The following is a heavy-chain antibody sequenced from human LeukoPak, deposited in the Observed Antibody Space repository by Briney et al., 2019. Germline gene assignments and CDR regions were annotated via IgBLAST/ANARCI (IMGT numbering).Heavy chain of an antibody. J-gene: IGHJ4*02. V-gene: IGHV3-23*01. Sequence: GSLRLSCAASGFTFSSYAMSWVRQAPGKGLEWVSAISGSGGSTYYADSVKGRFTISRDNSKNTLYLQMNSLRAEDTAVYYCARLPQLPHPFDYWGQGTLVTVSS. CDR1: GFTFSSYA. D-gene: IGHD2-2*01. CDR2: ISGSGGST. CDR3: ARLPQLPHPFDY.